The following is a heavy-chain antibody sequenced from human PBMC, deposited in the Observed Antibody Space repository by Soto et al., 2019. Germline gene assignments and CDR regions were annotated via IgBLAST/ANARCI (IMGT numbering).Heavy chain of an antibody. CDR1: GYTFTGYY. CDR2: INPNSGGT. Sequence: ASVKVSCKASGYTFTGYYMHWVRQAPGQGLEWMGWINPNSGGTNYAQKFQGWVTMTRDTSISTAYMELSRLRSDDTAVYYCARGAVEPPTYYYYGMDVWGQGTTVTVSS. J-gene: IGHJ6*02. D-gene: IGHD6-25*01. V-gene: IGHV1-2*04. CDR3: ARGAVEPPTYYYYGMDV.